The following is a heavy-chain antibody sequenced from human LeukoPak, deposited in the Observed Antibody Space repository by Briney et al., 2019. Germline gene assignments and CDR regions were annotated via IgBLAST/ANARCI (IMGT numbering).Heavy chain of an antibody. CDR1: GYTLTELS. J-gene: IGHJ4*02. CDR2: FDPEDGET. Sequence: GASVKVSCKVSGYTLTELSMHWVRQAPGKGLEWMGGFDPEDGETIYAQKFQGRVTMTEDTSTDTAYMELSSLRSEDTAVYYCAIQSSSWYYFDYWGQGTLVTVSS. V-gene: IGHV1-24*01. CDR3: AIQSSSWYYFDY. D-gene: IGHD6-13*01.